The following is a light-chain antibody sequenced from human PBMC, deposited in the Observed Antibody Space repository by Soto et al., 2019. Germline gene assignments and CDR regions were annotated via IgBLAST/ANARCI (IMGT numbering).Light chain of an antibody. V-gene: IGKV3-15*01. CDR2: GAS. Sequence: EIVMTQSPAILSVSPCDRATLSCRAGQSVSNNLAWYQQKPGQTPRLVIYGASNRATGVPARFSGSGSGTDFTLTLSSLQSEDFAVYYCLQYDDWHRTFGQGTKVDIK. J-gene: IGKJ1*01. CDR1: QSVSNN. CDR3: LQYDDWHRT.